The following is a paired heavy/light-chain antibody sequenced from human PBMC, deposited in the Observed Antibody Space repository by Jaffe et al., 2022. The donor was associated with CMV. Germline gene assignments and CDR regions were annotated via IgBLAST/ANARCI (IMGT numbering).Light chain of an antibody. J-gene: IGKJ4*01. Sequence: EIVMTQSPATLSVSPGERATLSCRASQSVTYNLAWYQQKPGQAPRLLIYGASTRATGIPARFSGSGSGTEFTLTISSLQSEDFAIYYCQQYNNWPLTFGGGTKVEIK. CDR1: QSVTYN. CDR2: GAS. V-gene: IGKV3-15*01. CDR3: QQYNNWPLT.
Heavy chain of an antibody. V-gene: IGHV4-39*01. D-gene: IGHD2-8*01. CDR3: ARGFNGKHYMDV. J-gene: IGHJ6*03. CDR1: GASINNDNYY. Sequence: QLQLQESGPGLLEPSETLSLTCTVSGASINNDNYYWGWIRQPPGKGLEWIGTIFYTGTTYYNPSLKSRVTISVGTSKNQFSLKLSSVTAADTAVYYCARGFNGKHYMDVWGKGTTVTVSS. CDR2: IFYTGTT.